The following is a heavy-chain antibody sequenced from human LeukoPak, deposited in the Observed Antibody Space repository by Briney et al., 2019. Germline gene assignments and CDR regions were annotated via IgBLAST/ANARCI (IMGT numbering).Heavy chain of an antibody. CDR2: ISSSCSAI. V-gene: IGHV3-48*04. CDR1: GFTFSYYS. J-gene: IGHJ4*02. Sequence: WESLSLSCAASGFTFSYYSLSWVRQAPGKGLECVSSISSSCSAIYYADSVMGRFTASRDDTKNSLYLLMHSLIAEAAAVYYCAREFSSSFTDYFNYGGQGTLVTASS. CDR3: AREFSSSFTDYFNY. D-gene: IGHD6-6*01.